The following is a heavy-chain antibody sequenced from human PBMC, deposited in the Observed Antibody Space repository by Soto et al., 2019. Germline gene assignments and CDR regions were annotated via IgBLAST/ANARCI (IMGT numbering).Heavy chain of an antibody. J-gene: IGHJ2*01. V-gene: IGHV3-66*01. CDR3: APSSLYNSSDRRGLHAFSRRRTFDL. D-gene: IGHD3-10*01. CDR2: IYSGGST. CDR1: GGTLTDSY. Sequence: GGSRRLSCAASGGTLTDSYMNWVRQAPEKGLEWVSGIYSGGSTSYADSWKGRFAISRDNSKNTRYLQMNSHRAEYRTVYYSAPSSLYNSSDRRGLHAFSRRRTFDL.